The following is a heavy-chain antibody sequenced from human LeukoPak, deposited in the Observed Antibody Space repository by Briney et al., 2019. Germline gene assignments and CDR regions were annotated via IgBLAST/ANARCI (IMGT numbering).Heavy chain of an antibody. Sequence: SETLSLTCTVSSGSISTSNYYWGWVRQPPGKALEWIGNIFYSGTTYYSPSLKCRVTISVDTSKNQFSLKLSSVTAADTAVYYGARGRALLLWCGEGWHEYDYWGQGTLVTVSS. CDR3: ARGRALLLWCGEGWHEYDY. CDR1: SGSISTSNYY. D-gene: IGHD3-10*01. J-gene: IGHJ4*02. V-gene: IGHV4-39*01. CDR2: IFYSGTT.